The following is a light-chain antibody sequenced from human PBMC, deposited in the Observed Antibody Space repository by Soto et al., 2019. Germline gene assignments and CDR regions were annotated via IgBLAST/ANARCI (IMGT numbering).Light chain of an antibody. Sequence: DIQMTQSPSTLSASVGDRVTITCRASQFIDRWLAWYQQKPGKAPQYLIFDASSLYGGVPLRFSGSGSGTEFTLTITSLQPDESATYYCLQYSGSSYTFGQGTRVEIK. V-gene: IGKV1-5*01. J-gene: IGKJ2*01. CDR2: DAS. CDR1: QFIDRW. CDR3: LQYSGSSYT.